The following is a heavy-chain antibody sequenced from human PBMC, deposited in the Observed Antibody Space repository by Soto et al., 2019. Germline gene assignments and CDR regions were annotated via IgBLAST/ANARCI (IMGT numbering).Heavy chain of an antibody. CDR2: IYYSGST. D-gene: IGHD1-26*01. V-gene: IGHV4-59*01. CDR3: ARGSGSYLGQDEVYYYYYGMDV. CDR1: GGSISSYY. J-gene: IGHJ6*02. Sequence: SETLSLTCTVSGGSISSYYWSWIRQPPGKGLEWIGYIYYSGSTNYNPSLKSRVTISVDTSKNQFSLKLSSVTAADTAVYYCARGSGSYLGQDEVYYYYYGMDVWGQGTTVTVSS.